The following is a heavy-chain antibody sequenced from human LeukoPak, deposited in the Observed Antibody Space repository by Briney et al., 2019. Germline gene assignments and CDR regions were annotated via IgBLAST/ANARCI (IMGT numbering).Heavy chain of an antibody. Sequence: SETLSPTCTVSGGXISSYYCSWIRQPPGKGLKWIGYIYYSGSTNYNPSLKSRVTISVDTSKNQFSLKLSSVTAADTAVYYCARDIAVAGRAWGMDVWGQGTTVTVSS. CDR3: ARDIAVAGRAWGMDV. CDR1: GGXISSYY. D-gene: IGHD6-19*01. J-gene: IGHJ6*02. CDR2: IYYSGST. V-gene: IGHV4-59*01.